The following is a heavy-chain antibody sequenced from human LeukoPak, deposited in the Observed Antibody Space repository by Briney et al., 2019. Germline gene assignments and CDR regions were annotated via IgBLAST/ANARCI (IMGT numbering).Heavy chain of an antibody. Sequence: SETLSLTCTASGGSISSYYWSWIRQPPGKGLEWIGYIYYSGSTNYNPSLKSRVTISVDTSKNQFSLKLNSVTAADTAVYFCARRAYSAAYWKHFDYWGQGTLVTVSS. V-gene: IGHV4-59*08. CDR2: IYYSGST. CDR1: GGSISSYY. D-gene: IGHD1-1*01. J-gene: IGHJ4*02. CDR3: ARRAYSAAYWKHFDY.